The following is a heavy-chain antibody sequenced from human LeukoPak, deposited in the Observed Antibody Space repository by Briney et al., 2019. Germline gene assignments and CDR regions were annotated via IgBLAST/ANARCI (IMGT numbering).Heavy chain of an antibody. CDR3: ARRRYDWGGDFAN. CDR2: IGGGGPL. J-gene: IGHJ4*02. Sequence: PGGSLRLSCAASGFTVSSYAMGWVRQAPGKGLEWVSAIGGGGPLYSPDSVKGRFIISRDISKNTLLLQMNSLRAEDTAVYYCARRRYDWGGDFANWGQGPLVTVSS. CDR1: GFTVSSYA. V-gene: IGHV3-23*01. D-gene: IGHD3-16*01.